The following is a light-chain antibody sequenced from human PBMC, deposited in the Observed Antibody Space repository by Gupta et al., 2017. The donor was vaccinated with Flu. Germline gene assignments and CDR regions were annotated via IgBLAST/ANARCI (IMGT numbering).Light chain of an antibody. J-gene: IGLJ2*01. Sequence: ITISCTGTSSDVGGYNYVSWYQQHPGKPPKLMIYEVSQCPAGHAHRFSGSKAGNTASLTISGLQAEDEADYYCSSYTSRGTVVFGGGTKLSGL. V-gene: IGLV2-14*01. CDR3: SSYTSRGTVV. CDR1: SSDVGGYNY. CDR2: EVS.